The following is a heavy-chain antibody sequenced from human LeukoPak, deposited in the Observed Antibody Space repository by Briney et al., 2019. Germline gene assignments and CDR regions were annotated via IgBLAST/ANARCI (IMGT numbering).Heavy chain of an antibody. CDR1: GGSISSYY. CDR2: IYYSGST. J-gene: IGHJ6*03. Sequence: SETLSLTCTVSGGSISSYYWSWIRQPPGKGLEWIGYIYYSGSTNYNPSLKSRVTISVDTSKNQFSLKLSSVTAADTAVYYCASPAAGNNYYYYYYMDVWGKGTTVTVSS. D-gene: IGHD6-13*01. CDR3: ASPAAGNNYYYYYYMDV. V-gene: IGHV4-59*12.